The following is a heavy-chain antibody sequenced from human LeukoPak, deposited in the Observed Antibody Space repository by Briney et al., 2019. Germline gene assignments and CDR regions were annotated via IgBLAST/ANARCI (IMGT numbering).Heavy chain of an antibody. Sequence: SVKVSCKASGGTFSSYAISWVRQAPGQGLEWMGGIIPIFGTANYAQKFQGRVTITADESTSTAYMELSSLRSEDTAVYYCARDRSFVVPAATYYYYYMDVWGKGTTVTISS. J-gene: IGHJ6*03. V-gene: IGHV1-69*13. CDR2: IIPIFGTA. CDR3: ARDRSFVVPAATYYYYYMDV. D-gene: IGHD2-2*01. CDR1: GGTFSSYA.